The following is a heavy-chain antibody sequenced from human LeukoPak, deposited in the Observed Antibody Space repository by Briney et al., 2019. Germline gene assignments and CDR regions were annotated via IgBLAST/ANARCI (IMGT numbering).Heavy chain of an antibody. V-gene: IGHV1-18*04. D-gene: IGHD6-19*01. J-gene: IGHJ4*02. Sequence: GASVKVSCKASGYTFTSYGISWVRQAPGQGLEWMGWISAYNGNTNYAQKLQGRVTMTTDTSTSTACMELRSLRSDDTAVYYCARDPYSSGWYADYWGQGTLVTVSS. CDR1: GYTFTSYG. CDR3: ARDPYSSGWYADY. CDR2: ISAYNGNT.